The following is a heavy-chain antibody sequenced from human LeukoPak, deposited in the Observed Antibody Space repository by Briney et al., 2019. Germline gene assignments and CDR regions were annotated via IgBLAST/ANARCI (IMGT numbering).Heavy chain of an antibody. Sequence: PGRSLRLSCAASGFTFSSYAIYWVRQAPGKGLEWVAVISYDGSNKYYADSVKGRFAISRDNSKNTLYLQINSLRAEDTAVYYCARDPADPLYYYGSGSYYPAYWGQGTLVTVSS. J-gene: IGHJ4*02. CDR2: ISYDGSNK. CDR1: GFTFSSYA. D-gene: IGHD3-10*01. V-gene: IGHV3-30*09. CDR3: ARDPADPLYYYGSGSYYPAY.